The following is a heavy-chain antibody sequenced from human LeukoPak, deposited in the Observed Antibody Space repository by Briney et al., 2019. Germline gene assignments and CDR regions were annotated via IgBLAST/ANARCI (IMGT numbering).Heavy chain of an antibody. J-gene: IGHJ4*02. V-gene: IGHV3-48*04. CDR1: GFTFSSYV. CDR3: AREVSEDFDY. Sequence: PGGSLRLSCAASGFTFSSYVMSWVRQTPGKGLEWVSYISISSGTTYYADSVKGRFTISRDNAKNSLYLQMNSLRAEDTAVYYCAREVSEDFDYWGQGTLVTVSS. D-gene: IGHD3-3*01. CDR2: ISISSGTT.